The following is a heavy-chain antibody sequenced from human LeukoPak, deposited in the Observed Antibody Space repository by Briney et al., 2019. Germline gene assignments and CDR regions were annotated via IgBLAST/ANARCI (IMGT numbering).Heavy chain of an antibody. CDR3: ARHIGGGIEDMDV. D-gene: IGHD3-16*02. CDR1: GGSIGTYY. J-gene: IGHJ6*03. Sequence: PSETLSLTCTVSGGSIGTYYWSWIRQSPGKGLEWIGYIHVTGSTRYNPYLQSRVTISVDTSRNQFFLKMSSVTAADTAVYYCARHIGGGIEDMDVWGKGTEVTVSS. V-gene: IGHV4-59*08. CDR2: IHVTGST.